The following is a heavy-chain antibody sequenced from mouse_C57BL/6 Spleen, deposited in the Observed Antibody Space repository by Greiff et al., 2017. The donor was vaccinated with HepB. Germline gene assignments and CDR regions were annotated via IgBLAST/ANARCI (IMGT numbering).Heavy chain of an antibody. Sequence: QVQLQQSGAELVRPGSSVKLSCKASGYTFTSYWMHWVKQRPIQGLEWIGNIDPSDSETHYNQKFKDKATLTVDKSSSTAYMQLSSLTSEDSAVYYCARGTAQAQVDYWGQGTTLTVSS. CDR1: GYTFTSYW. D-gene: IGHD3-2*02. V-gene: IGHV1-52*01. CDR2: IDPSDSET. CDR3: ARGTAQAQVDY. J-gene: IGHJ2*01.